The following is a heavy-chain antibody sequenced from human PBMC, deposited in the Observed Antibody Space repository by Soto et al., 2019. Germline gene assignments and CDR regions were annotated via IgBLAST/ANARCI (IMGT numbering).Heavy chain of an antibody. V-gene: IGHV3-74*01. D-gene: IGHD6-19*01. CDR1: GFTFSSYW. CDR3: ARDRGWSLFDY. Sequence: SLRLSCAASGFTFSSYWMYWVRQAPGKGLVWVSRTNSDGSDTTYADSVKGRFTISRDNAKNTLYLQMNSLRAEDTAVYYCARDRGWSLFDYWGQGTLVTVSS. CDR2: TNSDGSDT. J-gene: IGHJ4*02.